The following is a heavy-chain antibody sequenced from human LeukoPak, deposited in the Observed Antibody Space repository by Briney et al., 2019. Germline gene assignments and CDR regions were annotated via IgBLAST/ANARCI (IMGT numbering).Heavy chain of an antibody. D-gene: IGHD4-17*01. J-gene: IGHJ4*02. CDR1: GFTFSSYA. Sequence: PGGSLRLSCAASGFTFSSYAMHWVRQAPGKGLEWVAVISYDGNNKYYADSVKGRFTISRDNSKNTLYLQMDSLRAEDTAVYYCATDYGDTGRSYFDYWGQGTLVTVSS. CDR3: ATDYGDTGRSYFDY. CDR2: ISYDGNNK. V-gene: IGHV3-30-3*01.